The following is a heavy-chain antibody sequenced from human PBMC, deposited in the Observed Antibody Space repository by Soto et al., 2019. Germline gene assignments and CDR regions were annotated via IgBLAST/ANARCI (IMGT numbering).Heavy chain of an antibody. Sequence: GGSLRLSCAASGFTFSSYAMTWVRQAPGKGLEWVSVISGSGGGTYYADSVKGRFTISRDNSKNTLYLQMNTLRAEDTAVYYCARGENWFDPWGQGTLVTVSS. J-gene: IGHJ5*02. V-gene: IGHV3-23*01. CDR1: GFTFSSYA. CDR2: ISGSGGGT. CDR3: ARGENWFDP.